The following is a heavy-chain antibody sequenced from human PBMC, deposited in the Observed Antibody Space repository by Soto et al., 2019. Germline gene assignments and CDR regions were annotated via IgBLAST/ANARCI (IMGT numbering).Heavy chain of an antibody. Sequence: EVQLLESGGGLVQPGGSLRLSCAASGFTFSSYAMSWVRQAPGKGLEWVSAISGSGGSTYYADSVKGRFTISRDNSKNALYQQMNSLRAEDTAVYYCAKDRNPPPLLMVYATVCPSGSFDLWGRGTLVTVSS. CDR1: GFTFSSYA. CDR3: AKDRNPPPLLMVYATVCPSGSFDL. CDR2: ISGSGGST. J-gene: IGHJ2*01. V-gene: IGHV3-23*01. D-gene: IGHD2-8*01.